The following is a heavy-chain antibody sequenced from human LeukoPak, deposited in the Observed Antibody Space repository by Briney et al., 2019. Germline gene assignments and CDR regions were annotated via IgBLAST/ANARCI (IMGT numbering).Heavy chain of an antibody. Sequence: GGSLRLSCAASGFTFSSYSMNWVRQAPGKGLEWVSSISSSSSYMYYADSVKGRFTISRDNAKNSLYLQMNSLRAEDTAVYYCARARGQMATNCCGIDYWGQGTLVTVSS. J-gene: IGHJ4*02. V-gene: IGHV3-21*01. CDR2: ISSSSSYM. CDR3: ARARGQMATNCCGIDY. CDR1: GFTFSSYS. D-gene: IGHD5-24*01.